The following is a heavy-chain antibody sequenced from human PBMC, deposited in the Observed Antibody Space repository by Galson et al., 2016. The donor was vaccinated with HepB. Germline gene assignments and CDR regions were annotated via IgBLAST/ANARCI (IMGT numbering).Heavy chain of an antibody. V-gene: IGHV6-1*01. CDR2: TYYRSDWRS. Sequence: CAISGDSVFNSNAGWNWVRQSPSRGLEWLRRTYYRSDWRSDYADSVKVRITINPDTSKNNFSLHLDSVTPEDTAVYYCARSYLLGRGFGSWGQGTLVTVSS. D-gene: IGHD3-10*01. J-gene: IGHJ4*02. CDR3: ARSYLLGRGFGS. CDR1: GDSVFNSNAG.